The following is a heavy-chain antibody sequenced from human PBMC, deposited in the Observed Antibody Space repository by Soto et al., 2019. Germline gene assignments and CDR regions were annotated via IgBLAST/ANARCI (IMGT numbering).Heavy chain of an antibody. J-gene: IGHJ5*02. V-gene: IGHV1-3*05. CDR2: INAGNGNT. D-gene: IGHD6-19*01. CDR1: GYTFTSYA. Sequence: QVQLVQSGAEEKKPGASVKVSCKASGYTFTSYAMHWVRQAPGQRLEWMGWINAGNGNTKYSQKFQGRVTITRDTSASTAYMELSSLRSEDTAVYYCARIPDRTVAVVRAGWFDPWGQGTLVTVSS. CDR3: ARIPDRTVAVVRAGWFDP.